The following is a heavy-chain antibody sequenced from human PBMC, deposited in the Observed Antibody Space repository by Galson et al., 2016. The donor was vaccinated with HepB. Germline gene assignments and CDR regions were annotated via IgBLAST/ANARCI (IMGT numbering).Heavy chain of an antibody. CDR1: GFTFSDYS. CDR3: ARDIGDWGSYYYGMDV. V-gene: IGHV3-21*01. J-gene: IGHJ6*02. CDR2: ISSSSSYI. D-gene: IGHD7-27*01. Sequence: SLRLSCAASGFTFSDYSMNWVRQAPGKGLEWVSSISSSSSYIYYADSVKGRFTISRDNAKNSLYLQMNSLRAEDTAVYYCARDIGDWGSYYYGMDVWGQGTTVTVSS.